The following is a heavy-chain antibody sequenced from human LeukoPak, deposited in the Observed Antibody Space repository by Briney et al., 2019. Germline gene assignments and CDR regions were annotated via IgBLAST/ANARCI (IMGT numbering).Heavy chain of an antibody. D-gene: IGHD2-2*01. CDR2: INPNSGGT. CDR1: GYTFTGYY. J-gene: IGHJ3*02. Sequence: ASVKVSCKASGYTFTGYYMHWVRQAPGQGLEWMGRINPNSGGTNYAQKFQGRVTMTRDTSISTAYMELSRLRSDDTAVYYCARSTQGYCSSTSCYPYAFDIWGHGTMVTVSS. CDR3: ARSTQGYCSSTSCYPYAFDI. V-gene: IGHV1-2*06.